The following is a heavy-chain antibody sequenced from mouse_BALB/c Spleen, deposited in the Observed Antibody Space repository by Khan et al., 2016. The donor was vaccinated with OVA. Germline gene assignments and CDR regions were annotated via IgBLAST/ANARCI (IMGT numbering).Heavy chain of an antibody. V-gene: IGHV9-4*02. CDR1: GYTFTTAG. D-gene: IGHD2-14*01. CDR3: ARGGAAYDRNDGGAMEY. CDR2: INTHSGVP. Sequence: QVQLKQSGPELKKPGETVRISCKASGYTFTTAGIQWVQKMPGKGLKRIGWINTHSGVPKYAEDFKGRFAFSLEISVNTAYLQITNLKNEDTATYFCARGGAAYDRNDGGAMEYWGQGTSVTVSS. J-gene: IGHJ4*01.